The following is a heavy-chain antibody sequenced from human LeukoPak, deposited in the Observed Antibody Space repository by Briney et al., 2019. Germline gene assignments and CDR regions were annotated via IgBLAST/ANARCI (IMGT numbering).Heavy chain of an antibody. Sequence: GGSLRLSCAASGFTFDDYAMTWVRQAAGRGLEWVSRIDWCGGGTTYADSVKGRFTISRDNAKNFLYLQMNSLRAEDTALYYCATDLYAGTVNWFDPRGQGTLVTVSS. CDR1: GFTFDDYA. J-gene: IGHJ5*02. CDR2: IDWCGGGT. D-gene: IGHD3-16*01. CDR3: ATDLYAGTVNWFDP. V-gene: IGHV3-20*04.